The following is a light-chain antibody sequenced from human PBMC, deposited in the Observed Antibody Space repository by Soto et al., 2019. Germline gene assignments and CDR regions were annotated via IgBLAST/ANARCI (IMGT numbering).Light chain of an antibody. Sequence: EIVMTQSPATLSVSPLEIATLSFRASQSVTSNLAWYQHKPGQAPRLLIYRATARPAGIPVRFGGSGSGTEFTLTISSLQSGDFAIYYCQQYDEWPLTFGQGTKVDIK. CDR1: QSVTSN. V-gene: IGKV3-15*01. J-gene: IGKJ1*01. CDR3: QQYDEWPLT. CDR2: RAT.